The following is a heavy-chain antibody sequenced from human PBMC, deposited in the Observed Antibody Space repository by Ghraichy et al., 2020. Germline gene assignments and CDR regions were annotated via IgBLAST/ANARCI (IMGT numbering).Heavy chain of an antibody. V-gene: IGHV3-30*02. CDR2: IRYDGSNK. D-gene: IGHD5-18*01. CDR1: GFTFSSYG. J-gene: IGHJ6*02. CDR3: AKEVGYSYGLYYYYGMDV. Sequence: GASLNISCAASGFTFSSYGMHWVRQAPGKGLEWVAFIRYDGSNKYYADSVKGRFTISRDNSKNTLYLQMNSLRAEDTAVYYCAKEVGYSYGLYYYYGMDVWGQGTTVTVSS.